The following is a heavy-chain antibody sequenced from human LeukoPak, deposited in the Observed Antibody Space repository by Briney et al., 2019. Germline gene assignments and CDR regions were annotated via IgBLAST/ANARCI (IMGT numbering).Heavy chain of an antibody. Sequence: QPSETLSLTCTVSGGSISSSSYYWGWIRQPPGKGLEWIGSIYYSGSTYYNPSLKSRVTISVDTSKNQFSLKLSSVTAADTAVYYCARVPGYYYDSSLSPSAFDIWGQGTMVTVSS. CDR1: GGSISSSSYY. CDR3: ARVPGYYYDSSLSPSAFDI. CDR2: IYYSGST. J-gene: IGHJ3*02. V-gene: IGHV4-39*07. D-gene: IGHD3-22*01.